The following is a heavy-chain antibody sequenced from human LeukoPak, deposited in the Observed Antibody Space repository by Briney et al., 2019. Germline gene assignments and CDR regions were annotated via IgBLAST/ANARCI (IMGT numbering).Heavy chain of an antibody. D-gene: IGHD3-10*01. V-gene: IGHV3-48*01. CDR2: ISTSSRST. CDR1: GFTFSGFS. J-gene: IGHJ4*02. Sequence: PGGSLRLSCTASGFTFSGFSMHWVRQAPGKGLEWLSYISTSSRSTYYADSVKGRFTISRDNAKNTLFLDMHSLRPGDSAVYYCVRSAVRGVACDYWGQGTLLTVSS. CDR3: VRSAVRGVACDY.